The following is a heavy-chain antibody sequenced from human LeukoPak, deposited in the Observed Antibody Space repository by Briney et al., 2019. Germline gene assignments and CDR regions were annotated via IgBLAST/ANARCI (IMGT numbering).Heavy chain of an antibody. Sequence: GASVKVSCKASGGTFISYAISWVRQAPGQGLEWMGGIIPIFGTANYAQKFQGRVTITADESTSTAYMELSSLRSEDTAVYYCARDTTYYDSSGYSKRFDYWGQGTLVTVSS. CDR1: GGTFISYA. V-gene: IGHV1-69*13. CDR2: IIPIFGTA. D-gene: IGHD3-22*01. J-gene: IGHJ4*02. CDR3: ARDTTYYDSSGYSKRFDY.